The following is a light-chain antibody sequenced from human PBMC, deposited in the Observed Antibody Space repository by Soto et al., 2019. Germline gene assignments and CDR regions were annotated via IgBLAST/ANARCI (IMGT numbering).Light chain of an antibody. Sequence: DIHLTQSPSFLSASVGDRVTITCRASQGIASSLAWYQQKAGKAPKLLIYAASTLESGDPSRFNGSGPGTEFTSTINSLHSEEFAIYFCQQFNRHPLTFGGGTKVEIK. J-gene: IGKJ4*01. CDR1: QGIASS. CDR2: AAS. V-gene: IGKV1-9*01. CDR3: QQFNRHPLT.